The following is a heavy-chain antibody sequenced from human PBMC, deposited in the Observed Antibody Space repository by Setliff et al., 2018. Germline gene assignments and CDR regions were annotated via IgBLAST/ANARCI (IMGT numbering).Heavy chain of an antibody. CDR3: TRDQDYYGMDV. Sequence: GGSLRLSCAGSGFTFNTYWMTWVRQAPGKGLEWVASITHDGSKTYILDSVKGRFTISRDNTKNSLYPQMNSLRGEDTAVYHCTRDQDYYGMDVWGQGTTVTVSS. CDR2: ITHDGSKT. V-gene: IGHV3-7*01. CDR1: GFTFNTYW. J-gene: IGHJ6*02.